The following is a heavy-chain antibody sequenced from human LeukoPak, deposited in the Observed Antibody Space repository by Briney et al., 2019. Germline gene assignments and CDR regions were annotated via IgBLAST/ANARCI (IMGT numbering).Heavy chain of an antibody. Sequence: KPGRSLRLSCAASGFTSSSYTTNCVRQGPGKGLGWVSSISSSSSYIYYADSLKGRFTVSRDNAKNSLYLQMNGLRVEDTAVYYCATARDGYRKGFDSWGQGTLVTVSS. D-gene: IGHD5-24*01. CDR2: ISSSSSYI. V-gene: IGHV3-21*01. J-gene: IGHJ4*02. CDR1: GFTSSSYT. CDR3: ATARDGYRKGFDS.